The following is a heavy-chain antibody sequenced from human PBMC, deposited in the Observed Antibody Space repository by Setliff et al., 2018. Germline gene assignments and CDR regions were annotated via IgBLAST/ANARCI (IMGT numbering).Heavy chain of an antibody. V-gene: IGHV3-21*06. D-gene: IGHD2-15*01. J-gene: IGHJ4*02. Sequence: PGGSLRLSCAASGFTFSSYNINWVRQAPGKGLEWVSSISGSSASIYYADSVKGRLTISRDNVKNLLYLQMSGLRAEDTAVYYCARSSLPGKGWYDYWGQGTLVTVSS. CDR2: ISGSSASI. CDR1: GFTFSSYN. CDR3: ARSSLPGKGWYDY.